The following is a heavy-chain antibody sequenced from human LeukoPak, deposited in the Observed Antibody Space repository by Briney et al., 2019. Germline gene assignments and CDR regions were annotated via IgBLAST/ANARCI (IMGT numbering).Heavy chain of an antibody. CDR2: IASDGSST. CDR3: ARGMSSGSRYGFDP. V-gene: IGHV3-74*01. Sequence: GGSLRLSCAASGFTFSSHWMNWVRQAPGKGLVWVSRIASDGSSTTYADSVKGRFSISRDNAKNSLYLQMNSLRAEDTAVYYCARGMSSGSRYGFDPWGQGNLVTVSS. J-gene: IGHJ5*02. D-gene: IGHD6-19*01. CDR1: GFTFSSHW.